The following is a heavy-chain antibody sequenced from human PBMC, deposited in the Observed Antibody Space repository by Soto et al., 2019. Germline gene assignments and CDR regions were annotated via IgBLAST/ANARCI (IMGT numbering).Heavy chain of an antibody. CDR2: IYYSGST. CDR1: GGSIRSYY. CDR3: ARRYGDAVDY. V-gene: IGHV4-59*01. D-gene: IGHD4-17*01. J-gene: IGHJ4*02. Sequence: QVQLQESGPGLVKPSETLSLTCTVYGGSIRSYYWSWIRQPPGKGLEWIVYIYYSGSTNYNPSLKVRVTISVDTSKNQSSLKLSSVTAADTAVYYCARRYGDAVDYWGQGTLVTVSS.